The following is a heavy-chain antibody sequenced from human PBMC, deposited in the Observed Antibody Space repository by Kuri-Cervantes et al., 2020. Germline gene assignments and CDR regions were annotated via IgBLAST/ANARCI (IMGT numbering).Heavy chain of an antibody. J-gene: IGHJ3*02. D-gene: IGHD2-2*01. Sequence: GGSLRLPCPVSGLTFSNYWMSWVRQAPGKGLEWVANIKQDGSEKYYVDSVKGRFTISRDNAKNSVFLRMNSLRAEDTAVYFCAKGHLRYCSSSSCSDAFDIWGQGTMVTVSS. V-gene: IGHV3-7*02. CDR1: GLTFSNYW. CDR2: IKQDGSEK. CDR3: AKGHLRYCSSSSCSDAFDI.